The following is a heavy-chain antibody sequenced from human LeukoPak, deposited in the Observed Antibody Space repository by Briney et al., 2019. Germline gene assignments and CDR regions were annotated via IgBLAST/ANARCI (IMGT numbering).Heavy chain of an antibody. CDR2: INHSGST. CDR1: GGSFSGYY. Sequence: SETLSLTCAVYGGSFSGYYWSWIRQPPGKGLEWIGEINHSGSTNYSPSLKSRVTISVDTSKNQFSLKLSSVTAADTAVYYCARTPYGDPYYFDYWGQGTLVTVSS. J-gene: IGHJ4*02. V-gene: IGHV4-34*01. CDR3: ARTPYGDPYYFDY. D-gene: IGHD4-17*01.